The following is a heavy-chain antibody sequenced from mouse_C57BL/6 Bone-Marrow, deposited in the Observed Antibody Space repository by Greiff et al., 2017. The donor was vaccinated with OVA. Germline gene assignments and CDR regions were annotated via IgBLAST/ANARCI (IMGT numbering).Heavy chain of an antibody. J-gene: IGHJ2*01. CDR3: ARDGYYFDY. Sequence: EVKLVESEGGLVQPGSSMKLSCTASGFTFSDYYMAWVRQVPEKGLEWVANINYDGSSTYYLDSLKSRFIISRDNAKNILYLQMSSLTSEDTATYYCARDGYYFDYWGQGTTLTVSS. CDR2: INYDGSST. D-gene: IGHD2-2*01. CDR1: GFTFSDYY. V-gene: IGHV5-16*01.